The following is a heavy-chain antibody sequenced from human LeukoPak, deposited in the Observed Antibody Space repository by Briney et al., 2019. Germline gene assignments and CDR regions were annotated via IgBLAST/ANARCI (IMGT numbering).Heavy chain of an antibody. J-gene: IGHJ4*02. Sequence: GGSLRLSCAASGFTISSYSMNWVRQAPGKGLEWISYIDSDTYGNTIYYPHTVKGRFTISRDNVKNSLYLQMDSLRDEDTAVYYCARDQDGGNDDAWDYWGQGTLVTVSS. V-gene: IGHV3-48*02. CDR1: GFTISSYS. CDR3: ARDQDGGNDDAWDY. D-gene: IGHD4-23*01. CDR2: IDSDTYGNTI.